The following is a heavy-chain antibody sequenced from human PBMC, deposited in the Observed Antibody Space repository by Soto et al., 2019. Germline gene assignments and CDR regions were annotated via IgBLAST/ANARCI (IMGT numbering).Heavy chain of an antibody. CDR1: GEAVGSGQSY. Sequence: QVQLQESGPGLVKPSETLSLICFVSGEAVGSGQSYWNWIRQAPGKGLEWIGHTFVTGATKYSASLKRRVTIVVGKSQGPISLDPAPGAGAGSATYFWARGRAGSAGSSLGRRKDVWGQGNQVTGAS. V-gene: IGHV4-61*01. CDR2: TFVTGAT. J-gene: IGHJ6*01. D-gene: IGHD3-3*01. CDR3: ARGRAGSAGSSLGRRKDV.